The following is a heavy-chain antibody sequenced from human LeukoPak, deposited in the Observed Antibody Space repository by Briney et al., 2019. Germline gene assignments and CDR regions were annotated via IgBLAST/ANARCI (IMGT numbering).Heavy chain of an antibody. V-gene: IGHV1-69*04. CDR1: GGTFSSYA. CDR3: ARASAAAPDYFDY. D-gene: IGHD6-13*01. CDR2: IIPILGIA. Sequence: SVKVSCKASGGTFSSYAISWVRQAPGQGLEWMGRIIPILGIANYAQKFKGRVTITADKSTSTAYMELSSLRSEDTAVYYCARASAAAPDYFDYWGQGTLVTVSS. J-gene: IGHJ4*02.